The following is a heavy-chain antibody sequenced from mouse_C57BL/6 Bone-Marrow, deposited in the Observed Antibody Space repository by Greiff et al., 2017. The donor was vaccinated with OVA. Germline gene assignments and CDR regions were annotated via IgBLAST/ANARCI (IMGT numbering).Heavy chain of an antibody. Sequence: EVQGVESGGGLVKPGGSLKLSCAASGFTFSSYTMSWVRQTPEKRLEWVATISGGGGNTYYPDSVKGRFTISRDNAKNTLYLQMSSLRSEDTALYYCARRLPPYYGSSYGYFDVWGTGTTVTVSS. CDR2: ISGGGGNT. CDR1: GFTFSSYT. CDR3: ARRLPPYYGSSYGYFDV. J-gene: IGHJ1*03. V-gene: IGHV5-9*01. D-gene: IGHD1-1*01.